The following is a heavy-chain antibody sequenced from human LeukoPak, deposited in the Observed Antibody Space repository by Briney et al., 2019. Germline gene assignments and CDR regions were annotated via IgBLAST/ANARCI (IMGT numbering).Heavy chain of an antibody. D-gene: IGHD2-8*01. CDR3: ARDPPAVSINTYA. CDR1: GFNVGKNY. CDR2: IFSHGET. V-gene: IGHV3-66*01. J-gene: IGHJ4*02. Sequence: GGSLRLSCAASGFNVGKNYMIWVRQAPGKGLEWVSLIFSHGETSYADSVKSRFTISRDNSKNTMYLQMNGLRVEDTAVYYCARDPPAVSINTYAWGQGTLVTVSS.